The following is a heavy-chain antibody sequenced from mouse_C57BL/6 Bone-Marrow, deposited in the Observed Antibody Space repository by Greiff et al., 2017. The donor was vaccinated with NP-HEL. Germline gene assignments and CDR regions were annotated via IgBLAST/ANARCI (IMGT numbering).Heavy chain of an antibody. J-gene: IGHJ2*01. V-gene: IGHV1-64*01. CDR2: IHPNSGST. Sequence: QVQLQQPGAELVKPGASVKLSCKASGYTFTSYWMHWVKQRPGQGLEWIGMIHPNSGSTNYNEKFKSKATLTVDKYSSTAYVQLSSLTSQDSAVDYFTLITTVPKNYFDYWGQGTTLTVSS. CDR1: GYTFTSYW. CDR3: TLITTVPKNYFDY. D-gene: IGHD1-1*01.